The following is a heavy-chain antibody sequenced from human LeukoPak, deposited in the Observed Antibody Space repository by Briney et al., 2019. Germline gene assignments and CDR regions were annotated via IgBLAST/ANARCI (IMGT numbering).Heavy chain of an antibody. CDR2: TYYRSKWFN. V-gene: IGHV6-1*01. CDR1: GDSVPSNSAT. J-gene: IGHJ4*02. CDR3: ASGHHFDY. Sequence: SQTLSLTCAISGDSVPSNSATWNWIRQSPSRGLEWLGRTYYRSKWFNEYAVSVKSRMTMNADTSKNQFSLHLKSVTPEDTAMYYCASGHHFDYWGQGTLVTVSS.